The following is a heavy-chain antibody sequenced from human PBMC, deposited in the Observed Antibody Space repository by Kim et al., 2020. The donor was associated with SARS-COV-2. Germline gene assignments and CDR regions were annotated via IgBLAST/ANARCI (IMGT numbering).Heavy chain of an antibody. D-gene: IGHD4-17*01. CDR3: ATTGATVTTRLYYYYYYGMDV. CDR1: GYSFTSYW. CDR2: IDPSDSYT. V-gene: IGHV5-10-1*01. Sequence: GESLKISCKGSGYSFTSYWISWVRQMPGKGLEWMGRIDPSDSYTNYSPSFQGHVTISADKSISTAYLQWSSLKASDTAMYYCATTGATVTTRLYYYYYYGMDVWGQGTTVTVSS. J-gene: IGHJ6*02.